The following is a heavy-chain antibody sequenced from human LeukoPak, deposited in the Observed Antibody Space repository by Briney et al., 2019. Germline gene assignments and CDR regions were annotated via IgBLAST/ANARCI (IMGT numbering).Heavy chain of an antibody. V-gene: IGHV3-23*01. CDR2: ITTDGSGA. Sequence: GGSLRLSCAASGFAFRNYDMIWVRQAPGGGLEWVSGITTDGSGAYYADSAKGRFTVSRDNSKNTVFLQMNSLRGEDAAIYYCAKGVLGAGSLLEYFQHWGQGTLVTVSS. CDR1: GFAFRNYD. J-gene: IGHJ1*01. CDR3: AKGVLGAGSLLEYFQH. D-gene: IGHD3-10*01.